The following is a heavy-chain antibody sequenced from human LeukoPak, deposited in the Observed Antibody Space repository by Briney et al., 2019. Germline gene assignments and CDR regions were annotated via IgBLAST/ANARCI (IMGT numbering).Heavy chain of an antibody. CDR3: ARHASIAAAGMGFDY. Sequence: GESLKISCKGSGHSFTSYWIGWVRQMPGKGLEWMGIIYPGDSDTRYSPSFQGQVTISADKSISTAYLQWSSLKASDTATYYCARHASIAAAGMGFDYWGQGTLVTVSS. CDR1: GHSFTSYW. V-gene: IGHV5-51*01. J-gene: IGHJ4*02. CDR2: IYPGDSDT. D-gene: IGHD6-13*01.